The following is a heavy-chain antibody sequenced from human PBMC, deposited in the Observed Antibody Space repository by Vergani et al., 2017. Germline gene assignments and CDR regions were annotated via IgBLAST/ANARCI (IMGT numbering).Heavy chain of an antibody. D-gene: IGHD5-12*01. Sequence: QITLKESGPTLVKPTQTLTLTCTFSGFSLSTSGVGVGWIRQPPGKALEWLALIYWDDDKRYSPSLKSRLTITKDTSKNQVVLTMTNMDPVDTATYYCARIISGYQRGGFEYGGQGTRVTVSS. CDR3: ARIISGYQRGGFEY. CDR1: GFSLSTSGVG. J-gene: IGHJ4*02. CDR2: IYWDDDK. V-gene: IGHV2-5*02.